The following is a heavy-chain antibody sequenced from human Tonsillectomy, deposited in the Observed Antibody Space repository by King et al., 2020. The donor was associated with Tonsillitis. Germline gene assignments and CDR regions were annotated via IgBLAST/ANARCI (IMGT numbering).Heavy chain of an antibody. J-gene: IGHJ4*02. CDR2: VNSDESIT. D-gene: IGHD2-2*01. CDR1: GFTFSNYW. CDR3: SRPGGVYCSSTTCYDYFDY. Sequence: VQLVESGGGLVQPGGSLRLSCAASGFTFSNYWMHLVRQAPGKGLVWVSRVNSDESITDYADSVNGRFTISRDNAKNTLYLEMNSLRAEDTAVYYCSRPGGVYCSSTTCYDYFDYWGQGTLVTVSS. V-gene: IGHV3-74*01.